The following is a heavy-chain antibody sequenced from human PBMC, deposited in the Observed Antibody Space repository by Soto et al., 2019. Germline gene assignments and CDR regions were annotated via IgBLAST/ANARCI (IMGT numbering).Heavy chain of an antibody. V-gene: IGHV2-26*01. CDR3: ARIRRATPPYYYYYYGMDV. CDR2: IFSNDEK. J-gene: IGHJ6*02. D-gene: IGHD2-15*01. Sequence: SGPTLVNPREALTRTCTVSGFSLSNARMGVSWIRRRPGEALEWLAHIFSNDEKSYSTSLKSRLTISKDTSKSQVVLTMTNMDPVDTATYYCARIRRATPPYYYYYYGMDVWGQGTTVTVSS. CDR1: GFSLSNARMG.